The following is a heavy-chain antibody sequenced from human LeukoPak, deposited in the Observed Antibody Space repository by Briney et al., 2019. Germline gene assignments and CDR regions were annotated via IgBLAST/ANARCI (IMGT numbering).Heavy chain of an antibody. J-gene: IGHJ3*02. CDR3: ARAPVVGATLDAFDI. V-gene: IGHV4-34*01. CDR1: GGSFSGYY. Sequence: PLETLSLTCAVYGGSFSGYYWSWIRQPPGKGLEWIGEINHSGSTNYHPSLKSRVTISVDTSKNQFSLKLSSVTAADTAVYYCARAPVVGATLDAFDIWGQGTMVTVSS. CDR2: INHSGST. D-gene: IGHD1-26*01.